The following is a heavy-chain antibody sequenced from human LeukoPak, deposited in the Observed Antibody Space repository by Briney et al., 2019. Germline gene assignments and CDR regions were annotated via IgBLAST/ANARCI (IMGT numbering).Heavy chain of an antibody. Sequence: GGSLRLSCAASGFTFSSYGMHWVRQAPGKGLEWVAFIRYDGTNKYYGDSVKGRFTVSRDSSKNTLYLQMNSLRTEDTAVYYCAKNDSWGQGTLVIVSS. CDR3: AKNDS. CDR2: IRYDGTNK. J-gene: IGHJ4*02. V-gene: IGHV3-30*02. CDR1: GFTFSSYG.